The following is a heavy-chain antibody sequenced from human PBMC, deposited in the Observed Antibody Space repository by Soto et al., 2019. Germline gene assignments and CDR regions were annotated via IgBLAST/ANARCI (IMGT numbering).Heavy chain of an antibody. D-gene: IGHD6-19*01. CDR3: VSDQKREHFETSGPNWFAT. J-gene: IGHJ5*02. Sequence: SCKASGYTFTGYYMNWVRQTPGKGLEWVSSISRTSSYIYYRDSVKGRFTISRDNAKNSLYLQMNGLRVEDTAVYYCVSDQKREHFETSGPNWFATWGQGTLVTVS. CDR1: GYTFTGYY. V-gene: IGHV3-21*06. CDR2: ISRTSSYI.